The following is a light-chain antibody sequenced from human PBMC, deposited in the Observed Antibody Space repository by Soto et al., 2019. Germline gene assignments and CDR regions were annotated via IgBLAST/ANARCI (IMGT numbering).Light chain of an antibody. CDR3: SSCTTSDPLV. Sequence: QSALTQPASVSGSPGQSITISCTGSSSDIGGYKYVSWYQHFPGKAPKLIIYEVSSRPSGVSYRFSGSKSGNTAFLTISGLQAEDECHYYCSSCTTSDPLVFGGGTKLTVL. CDR1: SSDIGGYKY. J-gene: IGLJ2*01. V-gene: IGLV2-14*01. CDR2: EVS.